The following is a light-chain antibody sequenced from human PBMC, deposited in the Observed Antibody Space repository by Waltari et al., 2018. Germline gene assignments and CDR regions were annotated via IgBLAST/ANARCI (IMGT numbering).Light chain of an antibody. V-gene: IGKV2D-29*01. J-gene: IGKJ1*01. CDR3: MQSRKLPGA. Sequence: EIVLTPIPLPLSVTPGQPAPPSRKASQSLLHSDGKTYPYWYLQKPGQPPLFFIYEVSNRFPGVPERFSGSGSGTDFTLKISRVEAEDVGFYYWMQSRKLPGAFGQGAKVEIK. CDR1: QSLLHSDGKTY. CDR2: EVS.